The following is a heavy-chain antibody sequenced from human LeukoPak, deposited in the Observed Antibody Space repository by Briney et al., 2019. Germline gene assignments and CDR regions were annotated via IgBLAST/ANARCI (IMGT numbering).Heavy chain of an antibody. D-gene: IGHD3-16*02. Sequence: SETLSLTCTVSGGSISSSSYYWGWIRQPPGKGLEWIGSIYCSGSTYYNPSLKSRVTIPVDTSKNQFSLKLSSVTAADTAVYYCASDMITFGGVIVRDYYYMDVWGKGTTVIVSS. J-gene: IGHJ6*03. CDR1: GGSISSSSYY. V-gene: IGHV4-39*07. CDR2: IYCSGST. CDR3: ASDMITFGGVIVRDYYYMDV.